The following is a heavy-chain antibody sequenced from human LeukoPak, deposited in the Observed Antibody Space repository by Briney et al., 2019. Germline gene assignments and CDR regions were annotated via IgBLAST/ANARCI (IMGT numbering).Heavy chain of an antibody. Sequence: GASVKVSCKASGYTFTSYDINWVRQATGHGLDWMGWMNPNMGNTGYAQKFQGRVTMTRNTSISTAYMELSSLRSEDTAVYCCARGREQWLVIGGYNWFDPWGQGTLVTVSS. V-gene: IGHV1-8*01. D-gene: IGHD6-19*01. CDR1: GYTFTSYD. CDR2: MNPNMGNT. CDR3: ARGREQWLVIGGYNWFDP. J-gene: IGHJ5*02.